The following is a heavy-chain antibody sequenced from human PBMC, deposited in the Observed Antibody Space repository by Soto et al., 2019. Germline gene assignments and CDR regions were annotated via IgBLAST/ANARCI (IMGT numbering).Heavy chain of an antibody. CDR2: IDPSDSYT. CDR1: GYSFTSYW. D-gene: IGHD6-13*01. Sequence: LGESLKISCKGSGYSFTSYWISWVRQMPGKGLEWKGRIDPSDSYTNYSPSFQGHVTISADKSISTAYLQWSSLKASDTAMYYCARRASSHYGMDVWGQGTTVTVSS. V-gene: IGHV5-10-1*01. CDR3: ARRASSHYGMDV. J-gene: IGHJ6*02.